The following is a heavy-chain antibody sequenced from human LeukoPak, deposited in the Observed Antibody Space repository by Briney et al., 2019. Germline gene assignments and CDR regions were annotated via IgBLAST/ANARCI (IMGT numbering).Heavy chain of an antibody. CDR3: TKDVLAGGLDY. D-gene: IGHD2-15*01. V-gene: IGHV3-7*03. J-gene: IGHJ4*01. Sequence: TGGSLRLSCAASGFTFSNYWMTWVRQAPGKGLEWVANIKQDGSEKYYVDSVKGRFTISRDNAKNSLYLQMNSLRVEDTALYYCTKDVLAGGLDYWGPGTLVTVSS. CDR1: GFTFSNYW. CDR2: IKQDGSEK.